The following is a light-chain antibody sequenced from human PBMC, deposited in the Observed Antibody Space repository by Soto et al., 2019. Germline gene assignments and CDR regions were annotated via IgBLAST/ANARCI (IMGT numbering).Light chain of an antibody. V-gene: IGKV3-20*01. CDR1: QSVRSTY. Sequence: EIVLTQSPSTLSLSPGERGTLSCRASQSVRSTYLAWFQQKPGQAPRLLIYGASRRATGIPDRFNGSGSGTDFTLTISRLEPEDFAVYYCQQYGASPVLTFGGGTKVEIK. J-gene: IGKJ4*01. CDR2: GAS. CDR3: QQYGASPVLT.